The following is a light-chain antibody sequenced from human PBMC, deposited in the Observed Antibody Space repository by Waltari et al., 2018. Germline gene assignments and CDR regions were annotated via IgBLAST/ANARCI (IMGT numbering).Light chain of an antibody. CDR1: SSNIGRNS. V-gene: IGLV1-47*02. J-gene: IGLJ2*01. Sequence: QSVLTQPPSAFEAARKSVTILCSGSSSNIGRNSVSWYQQVPETAPKLLIVYNDQRASGVSYRFSGSKSVTSASLAISGLQTEDEGDYYCAAWDDSLSRPVFGGGTRLTVL. CDR3: AAWDDSLSRPV. CDR2: YND.